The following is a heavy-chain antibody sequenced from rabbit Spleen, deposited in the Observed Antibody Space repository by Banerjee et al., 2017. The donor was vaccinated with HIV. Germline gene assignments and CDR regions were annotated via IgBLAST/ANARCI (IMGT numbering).Heavy chain of an antibody. CDR3: ARDLTSVIGWNFSL. V-gene: IGHV1S45*01. J-gene: IGHJ4*01. Sequence: QEQLVESGGGLVQPGGSLTLTCKASGFSFSDRDVMCWVRQAPGKGLEWIACINASTGKPVYATWASGRFTISRTSSTTVTLRMTSLTAADRATYFCARDLTSVIGWNFSLWGPGTLVTVS. D-gene: IGHD1-1*01. CDR2: INASTGKP. CDR1: GFSFSDRDV.